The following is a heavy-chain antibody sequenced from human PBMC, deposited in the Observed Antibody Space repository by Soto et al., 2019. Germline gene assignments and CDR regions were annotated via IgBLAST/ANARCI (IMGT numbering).Heavy chain of an antibody. CDR2: VSPKSGNT. Sequence: ASVKVSCKASGYNFFDYGVSWVRQAPGQGLEWMGWVSPKSGNTDFAREVQGRVTMTADTSTNTAYLGLRGLRSDDTAVYYCARGRTVSSIGPLLVWGQGTLVSVSS. CDR3: ARGRTVSSIGPLLV. CDR1: GYNFFDYG. J-gene: IGHJ1*01. V-gene: IGHV1-18*01. D-gene: IGHD1-1*01.